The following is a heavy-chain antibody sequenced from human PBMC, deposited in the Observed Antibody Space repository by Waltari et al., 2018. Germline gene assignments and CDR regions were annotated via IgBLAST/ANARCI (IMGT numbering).Heavy chain of an antibody. J-gene: IGHJ5*02. D-gene: IGHD4-17*01. CDR1: GGTFSSYT. V-gene: IGHV1-69*02. Sequence: QVQLVQSGAEVKKPGSSVKVSCKASGGTFSSYTISWVRRAPGQGLEWMGRIIPILGIANYAQKFQGRVTITADKSTSTAYMELSSLRSEDTAVYYCARASDDYGDYRGWFDPWGQGTLVTVSS. CDR2: IIPILGIA. CDR3: ARASDDYGDYRGWFDP.